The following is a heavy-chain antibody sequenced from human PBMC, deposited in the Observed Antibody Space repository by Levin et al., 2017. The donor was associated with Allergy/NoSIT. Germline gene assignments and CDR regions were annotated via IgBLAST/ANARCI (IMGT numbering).Heavy chain of an antibody. D-gene: IGHD2-15*01. CDR1: GFTFTDYA. CDR2: ISYDGSNT. CDR3: SKSGGYCLDGRCYSNF. J-gene: IGHJ4*02. V-gene: IGHV3-30*18. Sequence: GGSLRLSCVASGFTFTDYAMHWVRQAPGKGLEWVTIISYDGSNTYYRDSVKGRFTISRDNSKNTVYLQMNSLRVEDTAVYYCSKSGGYCLDGRCYSNFWARGTLVTVSS.